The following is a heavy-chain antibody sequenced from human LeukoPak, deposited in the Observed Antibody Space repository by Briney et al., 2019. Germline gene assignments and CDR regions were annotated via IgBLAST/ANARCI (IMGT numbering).Heavy chain of an antibody. J-gene: IGHJ4*02. D-gene: IGHD4-17*01. CDR3: AKDIYGDYGGLDY. CDR2: IWYDGSNK. V-gene: IGHV3-33*06. Sequence: PGGSLRLSCAASGFTFSSYGMHWVRQAPGKGLEWVAVIWYDGSNKYYADSVKGRFTISRDNSKNTLYLQMNNLRVEDTALYYCAKDIYGDYGGLDYWGQGTLVTVSS. CDR1: GFTFSSYG.